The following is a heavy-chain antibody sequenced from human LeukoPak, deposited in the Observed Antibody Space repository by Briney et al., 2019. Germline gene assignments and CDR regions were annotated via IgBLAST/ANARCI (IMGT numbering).Heavy chain of an antibody. CDR3: VRDLGVAVASATFDY. CDR2: ISSSSSNI. V-gene: IGHV3-21*06. D-gene: IGHD6-19*01. Sequence: GGSLRLSCAASGFTFRTYSMNWVRQAPGKGLEWVSGISSSSSNIYYADSVKGRFTISRDNAKNSLYLQINSLRLEDTAVYFCVRDLGVAVASATFDYWGQGTLVTVSS. CDR1: GFTFRTYS. J-gene: IGHJ4*02.